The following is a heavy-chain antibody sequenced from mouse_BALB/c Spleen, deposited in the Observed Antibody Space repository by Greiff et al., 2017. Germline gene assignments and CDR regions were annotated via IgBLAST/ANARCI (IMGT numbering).Heavy chain of an antibody. D-gene: IGHD2-1*01. CDR2: ISSGGST. CDR1: GFTFSSYA. Sequence: EVKVEESGGGLVKPGGSLKLSCAASGFTFSSYAMSWVRQTPEKRLEWVASISSGGSTYYPDSVKGRFTISRDNARNILYLQMSSLRSEDTAMYYCARGSHYGNYFDYWGQGTTLTVSS. J-gene: IGHJ2*01. CDR3: ARGSHYGNYFDY. V-gene: IGHV5-6-5*01.